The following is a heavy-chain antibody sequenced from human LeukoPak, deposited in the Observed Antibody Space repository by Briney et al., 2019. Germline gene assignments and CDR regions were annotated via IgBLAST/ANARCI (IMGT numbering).Heavy chain of an antibody. Sequence: SETLSLTCAVYGGSFSGYYWSWIRQPPGKGLEWIGYIYYSGSTNYNPSLKSRVTISVDTSKNQFSLKLSSVTAADAAVYYCARVSGYDWESFYDYWGQGTLVTVSS. CDR3: ARVSGYDWESFYDY. V-gene: IGHV4-59*01. CDR1: GGSFSGYY. J-gene: IGHJ4*02. D-gene: IGHD5-12*01. CDR2: IYYSGST.